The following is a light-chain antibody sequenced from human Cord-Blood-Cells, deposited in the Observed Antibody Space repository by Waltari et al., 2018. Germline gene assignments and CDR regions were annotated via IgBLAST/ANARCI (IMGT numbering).Light chain of an antibody. Sequence: QSALTQPASVSGSPGQLITISCTGTSSDVGGYNYVSWYQQHPGKAPKRMIYDVSNRPSGVSNRFSGSKSGNTASLTISGLQAEDEADYYCSSYTSSSTNWVFGGGTKLTVL. CDR1: SSDVGGYNY. J-gene: IGLJ3*02. CDR3: SSYTSSSTNWV. V-gene: IGLV2-14*03. CDR2: DVS.